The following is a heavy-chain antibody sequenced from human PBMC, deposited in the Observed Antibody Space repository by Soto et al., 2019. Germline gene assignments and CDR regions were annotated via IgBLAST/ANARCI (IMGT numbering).Heavy chain of an antibody. CDR2: INPNSGGT. V-gene: IGHV1-2*04. Sequence: GASVKVSCKASGYTFTGYYMHWVRQAPGQGLEWMGWINPNSGGTNYAQKFQGWVTMTRDTSISTAYMELSRLRSDDTAVYYCAREYSSSTAYYYYGMDVWGQGTTVTVSS. CDR3: AREYSSSTAYYYYGMDV. J-gene: IGHJ6*02. D-gene: IGHD6-6*01. CDR1: GYTFTGYY.